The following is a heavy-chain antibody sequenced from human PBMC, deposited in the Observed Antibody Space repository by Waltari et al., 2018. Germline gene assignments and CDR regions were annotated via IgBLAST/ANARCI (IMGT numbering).Heavy chain of an antibody. Sequence: QVHLVRPGAEVQTPGASVEAPCTAVGDTFTGDRLHWVRQAPGQGLGWLGRSNPNSGGTNYAQKFKGRVTMTRDTSISPAYMELSRLRSADTAVYYCAYRGSYCVAFDIWGQGTMVTVSS. CDR1: GDTFTGDR. CDR3: AYRGSYCVAFDI. CDR2: SNPNSGGT. J-gene: IGHJ3*02. D-gene: IGHD1-26*01. V-gene: IGHV1-2*06.